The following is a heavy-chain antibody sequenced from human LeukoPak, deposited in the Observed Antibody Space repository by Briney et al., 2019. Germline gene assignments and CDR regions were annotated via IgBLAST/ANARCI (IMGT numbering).Heavy chain of an antibody. CDR2: INPNSGGT. J-gene: IGHJ3*02. Sequence: GASVKGSCKASGYTFTRDNMHWVRHAPGQGLEWMGWINPNSGGTNYAQKFQGRVTMTRDTSISTAYMELSRLRSDDTAVYYCARVGSTVVTPRHDAFDIWGQGTMVTVSS. D-gene: IGHD4-23*01. CDR3: ARVGSTVVTPRHDAFDI. V-gene: IGHV1-2*02. CDR1: GYTFTRDN.